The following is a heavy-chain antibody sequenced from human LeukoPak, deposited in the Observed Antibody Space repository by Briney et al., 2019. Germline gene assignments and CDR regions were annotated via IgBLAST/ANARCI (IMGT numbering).Heavy chain of an antibody. CDR1: GGSFSGYY. J-gene: IGHJ4*02. CDR2: INHSGST. V-gene: IGHV4-34*01. Sequence: SETLSLTCAVYGGSFSGYYWSWIRQPPGKGLEWIGEINHSGSTNYNPSLKSRVTISVDTSKNQFSLKLSSVTAADTAVYYCARAHANCGGDCYPFDYWGQGTLVTVSS. CDR3: ARAHANCGGDCYPFDY. D-gene: IGHD2-21*02.